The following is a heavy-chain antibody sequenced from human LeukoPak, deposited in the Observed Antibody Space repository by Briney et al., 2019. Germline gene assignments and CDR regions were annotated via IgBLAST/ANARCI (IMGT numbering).Heavy chain of an antibody. CDR3: ARGPYVPFPNWYFDL. CDR2: IIPIFGTA. Sequence: VASVKVSCKASGGTFSSYAISWVRQAPGQGLEWMGGIIPIFGTANYAQKFQGRVTITADESTSTAYMELSSLRSEDTAVYYCARGPYVPFPNWYFDLWGRGTLVTVSS. V-gene: IGHV1-69*13. CDR1: GGTFSSYA. D-gene: IGHD3-10*02. J-gene: IGHJ2*01.